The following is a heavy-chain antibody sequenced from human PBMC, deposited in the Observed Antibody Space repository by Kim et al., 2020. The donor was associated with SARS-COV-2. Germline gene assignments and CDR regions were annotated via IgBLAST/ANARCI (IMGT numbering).Heavy chain of an antibody. J-gene: IGHJ4*02. Sequence: SETLSLTCSVSGGSISSYYLTWIRQPPGKGLEWIGNVYNSGSTNYSPSLKSRVTISVDTSNSQFSLKLSSVTAADTAVYYWARGDYRLRGRGQCSYLGQG. CDR1: GGSISSYY. CDR2: VYNSGST. CDR3: ARGDYRLRGRGQCSY. V-gene: IGHV4-59*13. D-gene: IGHD3-10*02.